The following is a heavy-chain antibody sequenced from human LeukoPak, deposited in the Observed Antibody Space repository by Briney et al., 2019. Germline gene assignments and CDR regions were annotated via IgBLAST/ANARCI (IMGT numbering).Heavy chain of an antibody. Sequence: GGSLRLSCAASGFTFCSHGMHWVRQAPGKGLGWVAVIWNDGSNTYYADSVKGRFAISRDNPKTMLYLQRNSLRAQAPAVFPLARWRDNKVCDLWGQGTLATV. CDR2: IWNDGSNT. J-gene: IGHJ4*02. CDR1: GFTFCSHG. V-gene: IGHV3-33*01. CDR3: ARWRDNKVCDL. D-gene: IGHD2-8*01.